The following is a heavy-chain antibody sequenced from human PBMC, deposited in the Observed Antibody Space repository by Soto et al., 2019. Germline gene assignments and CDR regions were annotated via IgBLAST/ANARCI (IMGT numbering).Heavy chain of an antibody. CDR3: ASPVMAGRDY. CDR2: IYYSGST. CDR1: GGSISSSSHY. V-gene: IGHV4-39*01. D-gene: IGHD6-19*01. J-gene: IGHJ4*02. Sequence: QLQLQESGPGLVKPSETLSLTCTVSGGSISSSSHYWGWIRQPPGKGLEWIGSIYYSGSTYYNPSLKSRVTISADTSKNQFSLKLSSVTAADTAVYYCASPVMAGRDYWGQGTLVTVSS.